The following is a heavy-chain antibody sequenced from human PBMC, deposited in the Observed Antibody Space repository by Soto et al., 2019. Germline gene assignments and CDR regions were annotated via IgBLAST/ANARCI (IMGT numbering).Heavy chain of an antibody. J-gene: IGHJ4*02. CDR3: ARHSTYYDILTGPYPGYFDY. CDR2: IYYSGST. Sequence: KTSETLSLTCTVSGGSMSSSSYYWGWIRQPPGKGLEWIGSIYYSGSTYYNPSLKSRVTISVDTSKNQFSLKLSSVTAADTAVYYCARHSTYYDILTGPYPGYFDYWGQGTLVTVSS. V-gene: IGHV4-39*01. D-gene: IGHD3-9*01. CDR1: GGSMSSSSYY.